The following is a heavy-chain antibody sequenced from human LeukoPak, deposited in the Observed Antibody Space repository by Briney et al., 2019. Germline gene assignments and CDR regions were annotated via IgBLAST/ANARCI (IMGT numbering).Heavy chain of an antibody. V-gene: IGHV4-34*01. Sequence: PSETLSLTCAVYGGSLSGYYWSWIRQPPGKGLEGIGEINHSGSTNYNPSLKSRVPISVDTSKHQSSLKLSSVTAADTAVYYCERVKQAAAGLRGFFDYWGQGTLVTVSS. J-gene: IGHJ4*02. CDR2: INHSGST. D-gene: IGHD6-13*01. CDR1: GGSLSGYY. CDR3: ERVKQAAAGLRGFFDY.